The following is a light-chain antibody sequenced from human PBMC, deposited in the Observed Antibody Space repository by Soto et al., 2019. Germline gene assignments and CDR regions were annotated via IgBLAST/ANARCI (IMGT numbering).Light chain of an antibody. Sequence: DIQLTQSPPFLSASVGDRVTITCRASQDITAYLARYQQKPGKAPTLLIHAASALHTGVPSRFSGTGSDTEFTLTISSLQPEDFATYFCQQLNAFSFTFGGGTKVEIK. V-gene: IGKV1-9*01. J-gene: IGKJ4*01. CDR2: AAS. CDR3: QQLNAFSFT. CDR1: QDITAY.